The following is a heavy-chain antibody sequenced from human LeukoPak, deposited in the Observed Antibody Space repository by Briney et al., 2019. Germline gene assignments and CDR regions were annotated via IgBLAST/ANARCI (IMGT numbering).Heavy chain of an antibody. CDR3: ARAYYYDSSGYYGGIDY. V-gene: IGHV4-59*01. J-gene: IGHJ4*02. CDR2: IYYSGST. D-gene: IGHD3-22*01. CDR1: GGSIRSYY. Sequence: PSETLSLTCTDSGGSIRSYYWSWIRQPPGKGLEWIGYIYYSGSTNYNPSLKSRVTISVDTSKNQFSLKLSSVTAADTAVYYCARAYYYDSSGYYGGIDYWGQGTLVTVSS.